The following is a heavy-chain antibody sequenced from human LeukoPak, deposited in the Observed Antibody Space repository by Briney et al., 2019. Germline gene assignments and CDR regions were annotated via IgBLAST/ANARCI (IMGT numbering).Heavy chain of an antibody. CDR2: IDPSDSYT. J-gene: IGHJ4*02. D-gene: IGHD6-19*01. CDR3: VRQGDGSGWLFHY. V-gene: IGHV5-10-1*01. Sequence: GESLKISCKGSGYSLTSYWISWVRQMPGKGLEWMGRIDPSDSYTNYSPSFQGHVTISADKSITTAYLQWSSLKASDTAMYYCVRQGDGSGWLFHYWGQGTLVTVSS. CDR1: GYSLTSYW.